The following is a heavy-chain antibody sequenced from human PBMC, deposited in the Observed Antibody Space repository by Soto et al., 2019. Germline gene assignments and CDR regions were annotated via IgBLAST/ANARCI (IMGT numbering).Heavy chain of an antibody. Sequence: DVQVVESGGGLVQPGGSLRLSCAASGFSFSSYWMSWARQAPGRGLEWVANINQDGTRQSYVDSVEGRFSISRDNAKNSLYLQMNSLRVEDTAVYYCAKVGLFDGNKPITFEFWGQGTLVTVSS. D-gene: IGHD3-10*01. CDR1: GFSFSSYW. CDR2: INQDGTRQ. CDR3: AKVGLFDGNKPITFEF. V-gene: IGHV3-7*03. J-gene: IGHJ4*02.